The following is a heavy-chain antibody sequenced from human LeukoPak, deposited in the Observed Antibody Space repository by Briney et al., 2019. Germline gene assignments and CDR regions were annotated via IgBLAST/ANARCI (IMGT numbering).Heavy chain of an antibody. J-gene: IGHJ4*02. CDR1: GFTFSSQA. CDR3: AKDFHYYGSGSYWPTDS. V-gene: IGHV3-23*01. D-gene: IGHD3-10*01. Sequence: PGGSLRLSCAVSGFTFSSQAMSWVRQAPGKGLEWVSGISGSGENTYYADSVKGRFTISRDISKSTLYLQMTSLRAEDTAVYYCAKDFHYYGSGSYWPTDSWGQGTLVTVSS. CDR2: ISGSGENT.